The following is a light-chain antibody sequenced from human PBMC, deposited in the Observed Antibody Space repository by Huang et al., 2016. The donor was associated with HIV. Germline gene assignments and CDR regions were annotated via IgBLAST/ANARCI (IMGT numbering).Light chain of an antibody. Sequence: DIMMTQISLSLSVTPGQPASISCKSSQSLLDSDGKNYLYWYLQKPGQSPQLLIYEVSNRLSGVPDRFNGSGSGTDFTMKISRVDAGDVGTYYCMQSIESVTFGQGTKVEMK. CDR2: EVS. CDR3: MQSIESVT. CDR1: QSLLDSDGKNY. J-gene: IGKJ1*01. V-gene: IGKV2D-29*02.